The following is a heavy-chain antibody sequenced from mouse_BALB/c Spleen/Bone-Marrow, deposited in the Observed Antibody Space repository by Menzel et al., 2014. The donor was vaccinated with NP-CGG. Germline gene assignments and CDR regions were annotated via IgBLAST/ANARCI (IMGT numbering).Heavy chain of an antibody. CDR1: GFSLTGYG. CDR3: AREPHYYAMDY. J-gene: IGHJ4*01. V-gene: IGHV2-6-7*01. CDR2: IWGDGST. Sequence: VHLVESGPGLVAPSQSLSITCTVSGFSLTGYGVNWVRQPPGKGLEWLGMIWGDGSTDYKSALKSRLSISKDNSKSQVFLKMNSLQTDDTARYYCAREPHYYAMDYWGQGTSVTVSS.